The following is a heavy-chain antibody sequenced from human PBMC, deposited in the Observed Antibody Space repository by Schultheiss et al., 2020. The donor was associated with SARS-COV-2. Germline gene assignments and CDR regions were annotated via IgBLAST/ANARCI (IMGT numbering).Heavy chain of an antibody. CDR2: IYYSGST. D-gene: IGHD6-19*01. CDR1: GGSISSYY. J-gene: IGHJ6*02. Sequence: SETLSLTCTVSGGSISSYYWSWIRQPPGKGLEWIGYIYYSGSTNYDPSLKSRVTISVDTSKNHFSLKLSSVTAADTAVYYCARGGSSGWYGVDYYGMDVWGQGTTVTVSS. V-gene: IGHV4-59*01. CDR3: ARGGSSGWYGVDYYGMDV.